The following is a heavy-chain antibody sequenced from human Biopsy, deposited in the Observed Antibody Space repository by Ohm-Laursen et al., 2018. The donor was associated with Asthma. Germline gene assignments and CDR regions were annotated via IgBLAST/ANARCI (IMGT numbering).Heavy chain of an antibody. V-gene: IGHV3-11*01. Sequence: SLRLSCTASGFTLSDYYMTWVRQAPGKGLEWVSYIDKSSSTIYYADSVKGRFTISRDNAKNSLYLQMNSLRAEDTAVYFCARLAYYDRSGTPYFDHWGQGNLVTVSS. CDR2: IDKSSSTI. J-gene: IGHJ4*02. CDR1: GFTLSDYY. CDR3: ARLAYYDRSGTPYFDH. D-gene: IGHD3-22*01.